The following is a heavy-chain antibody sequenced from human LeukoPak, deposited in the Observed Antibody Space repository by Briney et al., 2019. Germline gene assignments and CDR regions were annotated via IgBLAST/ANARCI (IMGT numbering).Heavy chain of an antibody. V-gene: IGHV3-48*04. J-gene: IGHJ4*02. CDR2: ISCSSSTI. Sequence: GGSLRLSCAASGSTFSLYSMNWVRQAPGKGLEWVSYISCSSSTISYADSVKGRFTISRDNAKNSLYLQMNSLRAEDTALYYCARSPLEWLLYGDSYYFDYWGQGTLVTVSS. CDR3: ARSPLEWLLYGDSYYFDY. D-gene: IGHD3-3*01. CDR1: GSTFSLYS.